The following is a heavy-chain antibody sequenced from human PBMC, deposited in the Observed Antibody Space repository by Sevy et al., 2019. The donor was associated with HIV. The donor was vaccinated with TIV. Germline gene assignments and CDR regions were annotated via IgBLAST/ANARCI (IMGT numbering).Heavy chain of an antibody. CDR2: ISKNVVTT. Sequence: GGSLRLSCAASGFIVSNYAISWVRQAPGKGLEYVSCISKNVVTTYYANSVKGRFTISRDNSKNTVYLQMNSLRAEDTAVYYYVKDRGIASAGTEFEDWGQGTLVTVSS. CDR3: VKDRGIASAGTEFED. CDR1: GFIVSNYA. V-gene: IGHV3-23*01. D-gene: IGHD6-13*01. J-gene: IGHJ1*01.